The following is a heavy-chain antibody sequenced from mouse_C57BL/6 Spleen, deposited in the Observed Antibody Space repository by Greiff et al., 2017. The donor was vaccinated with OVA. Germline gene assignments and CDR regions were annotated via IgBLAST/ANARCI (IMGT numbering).Heavy chain of an antibody. D-gene: IGHD1-1*01. V-gene: IGHV1-80*01. J-gene: IGHJ2*01. CDR3: ARTNYGSRFFDY. Sequence: QVQLQQSGAELVKPGASVKISCKASGYAFSTYWMHWVKQRPGKGLEWIGQIYPGDGGTNYNGKFKGKATLTADKSSSTAYMQLSSLASEDSAVYFCARTNYGSRFFDYWGQGTTLTVSS. CDR1: GYAFSTYW. CDR2: IYPGDGGT.